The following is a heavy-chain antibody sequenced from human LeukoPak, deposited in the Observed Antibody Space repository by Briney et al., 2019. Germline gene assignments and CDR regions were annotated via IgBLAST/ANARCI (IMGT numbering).Heavy chain of an antibody. D-gene: IGHD6-19*01. Sequence: SETLSLTCTVSGGSISSSNYYWGWIRQPPGKGLEWIGNIYYSGSTYSQPSLKTPVTISVDTSKNQFSLKLTSVTAADTAVYYCARHASVDGNWPRPLDYWGQGSLVTVSS. CDR2: IYYSGST. CDR1: GGSISSSNYY. V-gene: IGHV4-39*01. J-gene: IGHJ4*02. CDR3: ARHASVDGNWPRPLDY.